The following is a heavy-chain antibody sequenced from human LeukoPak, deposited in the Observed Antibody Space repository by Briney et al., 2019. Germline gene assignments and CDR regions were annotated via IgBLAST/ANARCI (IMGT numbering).Heavy chain of an antibody. CDR1: GFTFSNAW. J-gene: IGHJ4*02. V-gene: IGHV3-15*01. CDR2: IKSKTDGGTT. Sequence: GGPLRLSCAASGFTFSNAWMSWVRQAPGKGLEWVGRIKSKTDGGTTDYAAPVKGRFTISRDDSKNTLYLQMNSLKTEDTAVYYCTTRVMIVVVIYDYWGQGTLVTVSS. CDR3: TTRVMIVVVIYDY. D-gene: IGHD3-22*01.